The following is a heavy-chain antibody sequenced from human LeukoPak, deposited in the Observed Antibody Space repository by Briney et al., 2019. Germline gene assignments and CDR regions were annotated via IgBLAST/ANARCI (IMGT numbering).Heavy chain of an antibody. CDR2: INHSGST. Sequence: SETLSLTCAAYGGSFSGYYWSWIRQPPGKGLEWIGEINHSGSTNYNPSLRSRVTILVDTSKNQFSPKLSALTAADTAVYYCTSRIALTGTDFWSQGALATVSS. J-gene: IGHJ4*02. CDR1: GGSFSGYY. CDR3: TSRIALTGTDF. D-gene: IGHD6-19*01. V-gene: IGHV4-34*01.